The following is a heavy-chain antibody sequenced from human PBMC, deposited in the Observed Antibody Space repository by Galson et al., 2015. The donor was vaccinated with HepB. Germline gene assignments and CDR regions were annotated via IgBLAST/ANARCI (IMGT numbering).Heavy chain of an antibody. Sequence: SVKVSCKASGYTFTSNGISWVRQAPGQGLEWMGWISAYKGNTNYAQKFQGRVTMTTDTPTGTAYMELRSLTSDDTAVYYCARDRTHGFDVWGQGTIVTVSS. CDR2: ISAYKGNT. V-gene: IGHV1-18*01. CDR3: ARDRTHGFDV. J-gene: IGHJ3*01. CDR1: GYTFTSNG. D-gene: IGHD1-14*01.